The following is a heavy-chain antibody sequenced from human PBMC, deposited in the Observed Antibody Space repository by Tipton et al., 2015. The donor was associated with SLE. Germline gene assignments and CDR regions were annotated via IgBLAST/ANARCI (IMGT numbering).Heavy chain of an antibody. V-gene: IGHV4-30-4*01. CDR1: RGSISSGDYY. J-gene: IGHJ6*02. CDR3: ARGIVVVPAAPDYGMDV. Sequence: TLSLTCTVSRGSISSGDYYWSWIRQPPGKGLEWIGYIYYSGSTYYNPSLESRVTISVDTSKNQFSLKLSSVTAADTAVYYCARGIVVVPAAPDYGMDVWGQGTTVTVSS. CDR2: IYYSGST. D-gene: IGHD2-2*01.